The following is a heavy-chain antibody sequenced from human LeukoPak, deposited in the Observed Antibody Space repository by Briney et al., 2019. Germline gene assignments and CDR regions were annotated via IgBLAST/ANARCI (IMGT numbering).Heavy chain of an antibody. D-gene: IGHD3-22*01. CDR1: GFTFSSYA. CDR3: ATPYYYDSSGYYYQRHYYGMDV. CDR2: ISYDGSNK. V-gene: IGHV3-30*04. J-gene: IGHJ6*02. Sequence: PGRSLRLSCAASGFTFSSYAMHWVRQAPGKGLEWVAVISYDGSNKYYADSVKGRFTISRDNSKNTLYLQMNSLRADDTAVYYCATPYYYDSSGYYYQRHYYGMDVWGQGTTVTVSS.